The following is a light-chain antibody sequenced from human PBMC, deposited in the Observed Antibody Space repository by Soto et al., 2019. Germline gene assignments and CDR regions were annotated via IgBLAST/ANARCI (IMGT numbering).Light chain of an antibody. Sequence: QSALTQPPSASGSPGQSVTISCTGTSSDVGAYKYVSWYQQYPGKAPKLMIYEVSKRPSGVPDRFSGSKSGNTASRTVSGLQAEDEADYYCTSYAGRNIWVFGGGTKLTVL. V-gene: IGLV2-8*01. CDR1: SSDVGAYKY. CDR2: EVS. J-gene: IGLJ3*02. CDR3: TSYAGRNIWV.